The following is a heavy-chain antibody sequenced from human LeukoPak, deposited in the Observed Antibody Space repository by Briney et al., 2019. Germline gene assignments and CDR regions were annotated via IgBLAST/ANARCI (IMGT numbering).Heavy chain of an antibody. CDR2: INPNSGGT. CDR3: ARDESSSWYPAGFQH. J-gene: IGHJ1*01. V-gene: IGHV1-2*02. Sequence: ASVKVSCKASGYTFTGYYMHWVRQAPGQGLEWMGWINPNSGGTNYAQKFQGRVTMTRDTSISTAYMELSRLRSDDTAVYYCARDESSSWYPAGFQHWGQGTLVTVSS. CDR1: GYTFTGYY. D-gene: IGHD6-13*01.